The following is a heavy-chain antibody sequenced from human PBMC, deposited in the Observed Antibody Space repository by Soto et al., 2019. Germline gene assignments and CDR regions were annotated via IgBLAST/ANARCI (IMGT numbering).Heavy chain of an antibody. CDR2: INHSGST. V-gene: IGHV4-34*01. Sequence: ASETLSLTCAVYGGSFSGYYWSWIRQPPGKGLEWIGEINHSGSTNYNPSLKGRVTISVDTSKNQFSLKLSSVTAADTAVYYCARGGLLRFFTRHYYYYYGMDVWGQGTTVTVSS. D-gene: IGHD3-3*01. J-gene: IGHJ6*02. CDR3: ARGGLLRFFTRHYYYYYGMDV. CDR1: GGSFSGYY.